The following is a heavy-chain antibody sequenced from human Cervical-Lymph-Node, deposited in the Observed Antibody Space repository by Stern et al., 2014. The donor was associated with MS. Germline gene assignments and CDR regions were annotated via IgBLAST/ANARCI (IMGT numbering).Heavy chain of an antibody. CDR1: GFTFSSYG. D-gene: IGHD5-24*01. CDR3: ARGHIPYAYNYLFDY. J-gene: IGHJ4*02. V-gene: IGHV3-33*01. CDR2: AWYDGSTA. Sequence: QVQLVESGGGVVQPGTSLRLSCAASGFTFSSYGMHWVRPAPGTGLEWVALAWYDGSTAYYTNSVKGRFTISRDNSKNTLSLQMNSLTAEDTAVYYCARGHIPYAYNYLFDYWGQGTLVTVSS.